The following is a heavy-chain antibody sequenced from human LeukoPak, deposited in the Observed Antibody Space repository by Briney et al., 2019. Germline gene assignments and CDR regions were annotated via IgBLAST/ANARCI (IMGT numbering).Heavy chain of an antibody. J-gene: IGHJ5*02. CDR1: GGSISNYY. CDR2: IYPGGST. V-gene: IGHV4-4*07. Sequence: PSETLSLTCTVSGGSISNYYWTWIRQPAGEGLEWIGRIYPGGSTDYNPSLKSRVTISVDRSKNQFSLKLSSVTAADTAVYYCARGFGVQRGWFDPWGQGTLVTVSS. CDR3: ARGFGVQRGWFDP. D-gene: IGHD3-3*01.